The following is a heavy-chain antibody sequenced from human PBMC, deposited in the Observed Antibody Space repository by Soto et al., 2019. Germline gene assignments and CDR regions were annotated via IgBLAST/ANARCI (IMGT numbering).Heavy chain of an antibody. CDR2: ISWNSGSI. V-gene: IGHV3-9*01. J-gene: IGHJ4*02. CDR1: GFTFDDYA. CDR3: AKDIRHDGSGSLSPDY. D-gene: IGHD3-10*01. Sequence: GGSLRLSCAASGFTFDDYAMHWVRQAPGKGLEWVSGISWNSGSIGYADSVKGRFTISRDNAKNSLYLQMNSLRAEDTALYYCAKDIRHDGSGSLSPDYWGQGTLVTVSS.